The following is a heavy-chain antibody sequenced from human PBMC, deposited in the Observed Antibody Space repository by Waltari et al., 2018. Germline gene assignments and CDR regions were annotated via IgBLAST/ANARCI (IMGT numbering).Heavy chain of an antibody. V-gene: IGHV3-21*01. CDR1: GFTFSSYS. Sequence: EVQLVESGGGLVKPGGSLRLSCAASGFTFSSYSMNWVRQAPGKGLEWVSSISSSSSYIYYADSVKGRFTSSRDNAKNPLYLQMNSLRAEDTAVYYCARVSPNYMDVWGKGTTVTISS. CDR3: ARVSPNYMDV. J-gene: IGHJ6*03. CDR2: ISSSSSYI.